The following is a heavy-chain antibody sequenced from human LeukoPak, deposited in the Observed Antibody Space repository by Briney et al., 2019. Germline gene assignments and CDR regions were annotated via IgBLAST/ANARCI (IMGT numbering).Heavy chain of an antibody. CDR1: GFTFSNAW. D-gene: IGHD4-17*01. Sequence: KPGGSLRLSCAASGFTFSNAWMSWVRQAPGKGLEWVGRIKSKTDGGTTDYAAPVKGRFTISRDDSKNTFYLQMNSLKTEDTAVYYCTTDEDYGDYGDWFDPWGQGTLVTVSS. CDR3: TTDEDYGDYGDWFDP. V-gene: IGHV3-15*01. J-gene: IGHJ5*02. CDR2: IKSKTDGGTT.